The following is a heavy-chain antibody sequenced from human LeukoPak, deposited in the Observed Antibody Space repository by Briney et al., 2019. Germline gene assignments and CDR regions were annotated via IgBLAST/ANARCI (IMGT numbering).Heavy chain of an antibody. D-gene: IGHD6-6*01. CDR3: ARQEVAARRLRAFDI. CDR1: GGSISSSSYY. J-gene: IGHJ3*02. CDR2: IYYSGST. V-gene: IGHV4-39*01. Sequence: SETLSLTCTVSGGSISSSSYYWGWIRQPPGKGLEWIGSIYYSGSTYYNPSLKSRVTISVDTSKNQFSLKLSSVTAADTAVYYCARQEVAARRLRAFDIWGQGTMVTVSS.